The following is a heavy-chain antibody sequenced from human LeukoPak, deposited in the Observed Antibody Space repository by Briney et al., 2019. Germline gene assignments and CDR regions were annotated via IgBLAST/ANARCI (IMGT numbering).Heavy chain of an antibody. Sequence: GGSLRLSCAASGFTFSNAWLSWVRQAPGKGLEWVGRIKRKKDGGTTDYAAPVKGRFTISRDESKNTLYLQTNSLQTEDTAVYYCITDLSPEISYWGQGTLVTVSS. D-gene: IGHD1-14*01. J-gene: IGHJ4*02. CDR2: IKRKKDGGTT. CDR3: ITDLSPEISY. V-gene: IGHV3-15*01. CDR1: GFTFSNAW.